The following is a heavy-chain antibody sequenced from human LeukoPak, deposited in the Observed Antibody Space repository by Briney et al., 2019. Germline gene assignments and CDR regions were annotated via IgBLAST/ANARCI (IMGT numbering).Heavy chain of an antibody. J-gene: IGHJ4*02. D-gene: IGHD3-22*01. CDR1: GGSISSSSYY. V-gene: IGHV4-39*01. Sequence: SETLSLTCTVAGGSISSSSYYWGWIRQPRGKGLEWIVSIYYSGSTYYNPSLKSRVTISVDTSKNQFSLNLSSVTAADTAVYYCARLYYDSSGYYQICFFDYWGQGTLVTVSS. CDR3: ARLYYDSSGYYQICFFDY. CDR2: IYYSGST.